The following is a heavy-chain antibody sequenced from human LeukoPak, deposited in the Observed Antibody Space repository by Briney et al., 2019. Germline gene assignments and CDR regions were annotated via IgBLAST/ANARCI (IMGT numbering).Heavy chain of an antibody. Sequence: SLRLSCAASGFTFSSYAMHWVRQAPGKGLEWVAVISYDGSNKYYADSVKGRFTISRDNSKNTLYLQMNSLRAEDTAVYYCAGSSSSRYYYYYYMDVWGKGTTVTVSS. CDR3: AGSSSSRYYYYYYMDV. V-gene: IGHV3-30-3*01. CDR1: GFTFSSYA. D-gene: IGHD6-6*01. CDR2: ISYDGSNK. J-gene: IGHJ6*03.